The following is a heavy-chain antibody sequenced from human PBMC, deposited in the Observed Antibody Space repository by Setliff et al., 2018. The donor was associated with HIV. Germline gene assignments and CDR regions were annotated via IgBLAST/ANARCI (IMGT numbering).Heavy chain of an antibody. CDR2: IYPGDSDT. Sequence: GESLKISCKGSGYTFTNYWIGWVRQMPGKGLEWMGIIYPGDSDTRYSPSFQGQVTNSADKSISTAYLQWSSLKASGTAMYYCARRLNAVGFGDYEGYFDVWGRGTQVTVS. CDR3: ARRLNAVGFGDYEGYFDV. V-gene: IGHV5-51*01. CDR1: GYTFTNYW. J-gene: IGHJ2*01. D-gene: IGHD2-21*01.